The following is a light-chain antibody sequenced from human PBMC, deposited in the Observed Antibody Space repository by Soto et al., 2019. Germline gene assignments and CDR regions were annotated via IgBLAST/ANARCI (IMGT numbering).Light chain of an antibody. J-gene: IGKJ1*01. Sequence: DIQMTQSPSTLSASVGDRVTITCRASQSISSWLAWYQQKPGKAPKLLIYDASSLESGVPSRFSGSGSGTEFTLTISRLEPEDFAVYYCQQYGSSILFGQGTKVDIK. CDR1: QSISSW. CDR2: DAS. CDR3: QQYGSSIL. V-gene: IGKV1-5*01.